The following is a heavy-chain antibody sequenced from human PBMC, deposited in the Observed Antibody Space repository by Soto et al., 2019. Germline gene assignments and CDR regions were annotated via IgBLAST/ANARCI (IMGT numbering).Heavy chain of an antibody. V-gene: IGHV4-34*01. Sequence: PSETLSLTCAVYGGSFSGYYWSWIRQPPGKGLGWIGEINHSGSTNYNPSLKSRVTISVDTSKNQFSLKLSSVTAADTAVYYCARIGSAAGTDNYYYYYGMDVWGQGTTVTVSS. D-gene: IGHD6-13*01. CDR2: INHSGST. J-gene: IGHJ6*02. CDR1: GGSFSGYY. CDR3: ARIGSAAGTDNYYYYYGMDV.